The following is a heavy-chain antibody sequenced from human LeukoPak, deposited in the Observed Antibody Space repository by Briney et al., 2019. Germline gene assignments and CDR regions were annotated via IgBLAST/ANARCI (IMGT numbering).Heavy chain of an antibody. Sequence: GESLKISCKGSGYSFTNYWIGWVRQMPGKGLEWMGMIYPADSDTRYRPSFQGQVTISADKSISTAYLQWISLKASGTAIYYCASDYGYPNNAFDVWGQGTMVKVSS. CDR1: GYSFTNYW. D-gene: IGHD4-17*01. CDR3: ASDYGYPNNAFDV. V-gene: IGHV5-51*01. J-gene: IGHJ3*01. CDR2: IYPADSDT.